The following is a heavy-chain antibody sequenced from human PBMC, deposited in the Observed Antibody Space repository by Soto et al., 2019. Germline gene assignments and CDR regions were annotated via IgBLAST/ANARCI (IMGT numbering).Heavy chain of an antibody. CDR2: IYYSGST. CDR3: ARVRAFVGNWNRTGGYYYYYYMDV. J-gene: IGHJ6*03. D-gene: IGHD1-20*01. CDR1: GGSISSSSYY. Sequence: PSETLSLTCTVSGGSISSSSYYWGWIRQPPGKGLEWIGSIYYSGSTYYNPSLKSRVTISVDTSKNQFSLKLSSVTAADTAVYYCARVRAFVGNWNRTGGYYYYYYMDVWGKGTTVTVSS. V-gene: IGHV4-39*07.